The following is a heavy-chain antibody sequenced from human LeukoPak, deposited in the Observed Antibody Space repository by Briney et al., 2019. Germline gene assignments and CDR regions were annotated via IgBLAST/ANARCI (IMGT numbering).Heavy chain of an antibody. CDR2: ITSGSNNI. J-gene: IGHJ4*02. Sequence: PGGSLRLSCSASGFTFSSYGMTWVRQAPGKGLEWVSYITSGSNNINYADSVKGRFTVSRDNAKNSLYLQLNSLRAEDTAVYYCARADSGSYFHWGQGTLVTVSS. CDR1: GFTFSSYG. D-gene: IGHD1-26*01. CDR3: ARADSGSYFH. V-gene: IGHV3-48*01.